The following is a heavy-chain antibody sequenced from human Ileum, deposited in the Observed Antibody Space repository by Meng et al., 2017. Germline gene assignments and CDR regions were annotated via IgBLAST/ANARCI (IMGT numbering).Heavy chain of an antibody. J-gene: IGHJ4*02. Sequence: QVQLPEAGPGLVRPSETRSLLCAVSGGSVSSSGYQWGWIRQPPGKGLEWIGYASTNYNPSLKSRVTISVDTSKNQFSLKLTSVTAADTAVYYCARDHWGSLDYWGQGVLVTVSS. D-gene: IGHD7-27*01. CDR1: GGSVSSSGYQ. CDR3: ARDHWGSLDY. CDR2: AST. V-gene: IGHV4-61*08.